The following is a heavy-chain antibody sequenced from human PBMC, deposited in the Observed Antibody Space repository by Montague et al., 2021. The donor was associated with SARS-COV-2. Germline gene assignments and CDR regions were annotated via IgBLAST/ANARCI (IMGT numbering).Heavy chain of an antibody. D-gene: IGHD2-2*01. V-gene: IGHV3-30*04. Sequence: SLRLSCAASGFTFSGYAMHWVRQAPGKGLEWAALISYDGSNKYYADSVKGRFTISRDNSKNTLYLQMNSLRAEDTAVYYCARGGQVQLPGDYDYYYYGMDFWGQGTTVTVSS. CDR1: GFTFSGYA. CDR3: ARGGQVQLPGDYDYYYYGMDF. CDR2: ISYDGSNK. J-gene: IGHJ6*02.